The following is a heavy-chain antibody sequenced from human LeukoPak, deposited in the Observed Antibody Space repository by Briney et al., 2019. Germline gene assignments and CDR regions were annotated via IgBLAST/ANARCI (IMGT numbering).Heavy chain of an antibody. D-gene: IGHD5-12*01. J-gene: IGHJ4*02. CDR1: GDSISNYY. CDR2: IHYSVTT. V-gene: IGHV4-59*12. Sequence: PSETLSLTCTVSGDSISNYYWSWIRQPPGKGLQWIGYIHYSVTTDYNPYLRSRLTISLDTSKSQFSLKLSSVTAADTAVYYCARAQVDSAVDGCYFDFWGQGTLVTVSP. CDR3: ARAQVDSAVDGCYFDF.